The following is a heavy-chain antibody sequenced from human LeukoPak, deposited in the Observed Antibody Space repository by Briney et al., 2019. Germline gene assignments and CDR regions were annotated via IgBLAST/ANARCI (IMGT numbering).Heavy chain of an antibody. CDR1: GASISSDH. J-gene: IGHJ4*02. CDR2: VDYNGAT. Sequence: SETLSLTCSVSGASISSDHWNWVRQLPGKRLEWIGNVDYNGATKYNPSLNSRITISLDTSKNLFSLNLTSLSAADTVHYFCTRGCYEAFDYWGEGRLVTVSS. V-gene: IGHV4-59*01. CDR3: TRGCYEAFDY. D-gene: IGHD3-16*01.